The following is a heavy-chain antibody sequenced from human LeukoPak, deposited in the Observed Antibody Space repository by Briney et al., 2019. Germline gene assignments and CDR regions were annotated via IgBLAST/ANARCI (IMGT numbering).Heavy chain of an antibody. Sequence: GASVKVSRKASGYTFTSYYMHWVRQAPGQGLEWMGIINPSGGSTSYAQKFQGRVTMTRDTSTSTVYMELSSLRSEDTAVYYCATSVSGELLLFDYWGQGTLVTVSS. CDR1: GYTFTSYY. CDR3: ATSVSGELLLFDY. CDR2: INPSGGST. J-gene: IGHJ4*02. D-gene: IGHD1-26*01. V-gene: IGHV1-46*01.